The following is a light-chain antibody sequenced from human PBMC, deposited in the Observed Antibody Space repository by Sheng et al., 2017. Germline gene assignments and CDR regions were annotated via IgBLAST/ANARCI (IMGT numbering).Light chain of an antibody. V-gene: IGKV3-15*01. CDR1: QSVSSK. Sequence: EIVMTQSPATLSVSPGERATLSCRASQSVSSKLAWYQQKPGQAPRLLIYAASTRATGIPARFSGSGSGTHFTLTITNLQPEDFATYYCQHYKSFPPTFGPGTRVDV. CDR2: AAS. J-gene: IGKJ3*01. CDR3: QHYKSFPPT.